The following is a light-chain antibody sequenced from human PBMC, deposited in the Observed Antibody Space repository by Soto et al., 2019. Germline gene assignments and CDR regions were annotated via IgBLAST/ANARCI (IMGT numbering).Light chain of an antibody. CDR2: GAS. Sequence: DIQMTQSPSSLSASVGDRVTITCRASQSISSYLNWYQQKPGTAPKLLIYGASSLQSGVPSRFSGSGSGTDFTLTISSLQPEDFATYYCQQSYSTPYTFGQGTKLDIK. CDR3: QQSYSTPYT. V-gene: IGKV1-39*01. J-gene: IGKJ2*01. CDR1: QSISSY.